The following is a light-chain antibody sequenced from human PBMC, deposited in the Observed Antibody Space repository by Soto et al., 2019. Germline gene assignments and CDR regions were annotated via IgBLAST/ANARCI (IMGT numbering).Light chain of an antibody. J-gene: IGLJ1*01. CDR1: SSNIGSNT. CDR2: SNN. V-gene: IGLV1-44*01. CDR3: AAWDASLNGYV. Sequence: QSVLTQPPPASRTPGQRVTISFSGSSSNIGSNTVNWYQQLPGTAPKLLIYSNNQRPSGAPDRFSASKSGTSASLAISGLQSEDEADYYCAAWDASLNGYVFGTGTKVTVL.